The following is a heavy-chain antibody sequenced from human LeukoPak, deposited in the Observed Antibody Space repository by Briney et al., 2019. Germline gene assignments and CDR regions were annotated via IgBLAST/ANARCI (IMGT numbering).Heavy chain of an antibody. Sequence: ASVQVTCQASGYTFTGYHMHWVRQAPGQGLEWMGWINPNSGGTNYAQKFQGRVTTTRDTSISTAYMELSRLRSDDTAVYYCARDRGLDIAAAGKFRHYYYYMDVWGKGTTVTVSS. CDR2: INPNSGGT. V-gene: IGHV1-2*02. CDR3: ARDRGLDIAAAGKFRHYYYYMDV. J-gene: IGHJ6*03. D-gene: IGHD6-13*01. CDR1: GYTFTGYH.